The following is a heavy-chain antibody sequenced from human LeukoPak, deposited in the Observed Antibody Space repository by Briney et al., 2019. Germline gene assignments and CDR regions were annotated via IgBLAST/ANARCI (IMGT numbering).Heavy chain of an antibody. V-gene: IGHV4-39*01. D-gene: IGHD1-14*01. CDR3: ARLPDVFDY. CDR2: IYSSGST. J-gene: IGHJ4*02. Sequence: SETLSLTCTVSGGSISSSYYYWGWIRQPPGKGLEWIGSIYSSGSTYYNPSLKSRVTISVDTSKNQFSLKLSSVTAADTAVYYCARLPDVFDYWGQGTLVTVSS. CDR1: GGSISSSYYY.